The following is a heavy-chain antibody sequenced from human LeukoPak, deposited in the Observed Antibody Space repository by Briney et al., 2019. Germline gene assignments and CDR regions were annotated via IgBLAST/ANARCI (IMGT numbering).Heavy chain of an antibody. J-gene: IGHJ4*02. CDR2: ISAYNGNT. CDR1: GYTFTSYG. CDR3: ARQYSSGWYDY. V-gene: IGHV1-18*01. D-gene: IGHD6-19*01. Sequence: GASVKVSCKASGYTFTSYGYSWVRQAPGQGLEWMGWISAYNGNTNYAQKFQGRVTMTTVTSTSTVYMELRSLTSDDTAVYYCARQYSSGWYDYWGQGTLVTVSS.